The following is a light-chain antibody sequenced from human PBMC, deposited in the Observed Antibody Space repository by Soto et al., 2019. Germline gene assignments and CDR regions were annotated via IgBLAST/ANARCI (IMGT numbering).Light chain of an antibody. V-gene: IGKV3-20*01. Sequence: EVVLTQSPGTLSLSPGERATLSCRASQSVRSTYLGWYQQKPGQAPRLLIYGASKRQSGVPDRFSGGGSGTDITLTISSLQPEDFAVYYCQQFSGSVTFGGGTKVDIK. J-gene: IGKJ4*01. CDR2: GAS. CDR3: QQFSGSVT. CDR1: QSVRSTY.